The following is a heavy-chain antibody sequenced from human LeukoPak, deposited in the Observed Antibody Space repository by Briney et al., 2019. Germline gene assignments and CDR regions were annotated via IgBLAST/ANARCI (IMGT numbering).Heavy chain of an antibody. D-gene: IGHD3-10*01. V-gene: IGHV3-13*04. Sequence: GGSLRLSCAASGFTFSRYDMHWDRQGTGKGLEWVSAIGTAGDTYYPGSVKGRFTTSRENAKNSLYLQMNSLRVGDTAVYYCARGRGWGTFDIWGQGTMVTVSS. CDR3: ARGRGWGTFDI. CDR2: IGTAGDT. J-gene: IGHJ3*02. CDR1: GFTFSRYD.